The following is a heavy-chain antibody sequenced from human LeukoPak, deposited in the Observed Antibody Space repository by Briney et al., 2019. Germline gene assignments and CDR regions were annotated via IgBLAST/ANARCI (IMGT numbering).Heavy chain of an antibody. Sequence: GRSLRLSCAASGFTFSSYGMHWVRQAPGKGLEWVAVIWYDGSNKYYADSVKGRFTISRDNSKNTLYLQMNSLRAEDTAVYYCARDAERYNWNYLAWFDPWGQGTLVTVSS. V-gene: IGHV3-33*01. CDR3: ARDAERYNWNYLAWFDP. J-gene: IGHJ5*02. D-gene: IGHD1-7*01. CDR2: IWYDGSNK. CDR1: GFTFSSYG.